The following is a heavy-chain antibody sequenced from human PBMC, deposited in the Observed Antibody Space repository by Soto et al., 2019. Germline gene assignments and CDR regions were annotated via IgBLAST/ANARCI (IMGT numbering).Heavy chain of an antibody. CDR2: IIPILGIA. J-gene: IGHJ3*02. D-gene: IGHD2-15*01. CDR1: GGTFSSYT. CDR3: ARDLGCSGGSCYERSGFDAFDI. V-gene: IGHV1-69*08. Sequence: QVQLVQSGAEVKKPGSSVKVSCKASGGTFSSYTISWVRQAPGQGLEWMGRIIPILGIANYAQKFQGRVTITADKSTSTAYMELSSLRSEDTAVYYCARDLGCSGGSCYERSGFDAFDIWGQGTMVTVSS.